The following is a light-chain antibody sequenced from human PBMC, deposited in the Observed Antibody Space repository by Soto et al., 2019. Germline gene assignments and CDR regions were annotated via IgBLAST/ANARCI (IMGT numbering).Light chain of an antibody. CDR1: QDISSH. Sequence: DIQLTQSPSFLSASVGDRVTITCRASQDISSHLAWYQQKPGKAPKLLIYAASTLQSGVPPGFGGSGSGTEFPLTITSLQPEDFATYCCQQVKTYPLTFGGGTKVEIK. CDR2: AAS. V-gene: IGKV1-9*01. CDR3: QQVKTYPLT. J-gene: IGKJ4*01.